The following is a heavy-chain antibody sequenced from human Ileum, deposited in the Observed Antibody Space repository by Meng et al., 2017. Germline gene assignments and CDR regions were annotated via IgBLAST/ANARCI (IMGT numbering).Heavy chain of an antibody. J-gene: IGHJ4*02. Sequence: GESLKISCAASGFTFSSYEMNWVRQAPGKGLEWVSYISSSGSTKYYADSVKGRFTISRDNAKNSLYLQMNSLRAEDTAVYYCARDPGYWSGGSWYAFFDYWGQGTLVTVSS. V-gene: IGHV3-48*03. CDR1: GFTFSSYE. CDR3: ARDPGYWSGGSWYAFFDY. D-gene: IGHD2-15*01. CDR2: ISSSGSTK.